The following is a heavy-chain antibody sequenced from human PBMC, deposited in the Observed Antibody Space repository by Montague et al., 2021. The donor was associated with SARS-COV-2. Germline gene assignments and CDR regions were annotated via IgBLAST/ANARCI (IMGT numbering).Heavy chain of an antibody. CDR1: GGSISSSNW. V-gene: IGHV4-4*02. CDR2: IYHSGST. J-gene: IGHJ4*02. CDR3: ANRPTYSGSYHEYYFDY. Sequence: SETLSLTCAVSGGSISSSNWWSWVRQPPGKGLEWIGEIYHSGSTNYNPSLMSRVTISVDKSKNQFSLKLSSVTAADTAVYYCANRPTYSGSYHEYYFDYWGQGTLVTVSS. D-gene: IGHD1-26*01.